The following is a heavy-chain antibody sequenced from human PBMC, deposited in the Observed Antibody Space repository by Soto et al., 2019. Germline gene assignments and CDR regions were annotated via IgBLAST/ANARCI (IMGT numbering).Heavy chain of an antibody. CDR3: ARERGYYDSSGYRAHFDY. Sequence: PSETLSLTCTVSGGSISSGGYYWSWIRQHPGKGLEWIGYIYYSGSTYYNPSLKSRVTISVDTSKNQFSLKLSSVTAADTAVYYCARERGYYDSSGYRAHFDYWGQGTLVTVSS. V-gene: IGHV4-31*03. CDR1: GGSISSGGYY. CDR2: IYYSGST. J-gene: IGHJ4*02. D-gene: IGHD3-22*01.